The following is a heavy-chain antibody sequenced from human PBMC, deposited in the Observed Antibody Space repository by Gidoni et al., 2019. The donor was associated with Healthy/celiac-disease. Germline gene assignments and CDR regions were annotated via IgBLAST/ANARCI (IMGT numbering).Heavy chain of an antibody. CDR3: ARGYCSSTSCRDYYYYMDV. D-gene: IGHD2-2*01. CDR2: ISSNGGST. V-gene: IGHV3-64*01. Sequence: EVQLVESVGVLVQPGGSLRLSCAASGFTFSSYTMHWVRQAPGKGLEYVLAISSNGGSTYYANYVKGRCTIYRDNSKNTLYIQMGSRRAEDMAVYYCARGYCSSTSCRDYYYYMDVWGKGTTVTVSS. J-gene: IGHJ6*03. CDR1: GFTFSSYT.